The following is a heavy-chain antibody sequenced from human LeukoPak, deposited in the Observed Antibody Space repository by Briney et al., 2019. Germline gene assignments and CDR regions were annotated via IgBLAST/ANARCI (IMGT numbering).Heavy chain of an antibody. CDR2: IYHSGTT. J-gene: IGHJ3*02. CDR1: GGSISSSNW. Sequence: TSGTLSLTCAVAGGSISSSNWGNWGRQPPGKGLEWIGEIYHSGTTNYNPSLKSRVTISVDKSKNQLSLKLISVTAADTAVYYCARRETGEPFDIWGQGTMVTVSS. V-gene: IGHV4-4*02. D-gene: IGHD3-16*01. CDR3: ARRETGEPFDI.